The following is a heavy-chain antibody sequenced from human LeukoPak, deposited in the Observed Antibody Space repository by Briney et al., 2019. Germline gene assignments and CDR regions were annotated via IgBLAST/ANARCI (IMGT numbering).Heavy chain of an antibody. J-gene: IGHJ3*02. CDR3: ARARRSRYGSNSVSYAFDI. Sequence: ASVKVSCKASGYTFTGYHMHWVRQAPGQGLEWMGWINPNSGGTNYAQKFQGRVTMTRDTSISTAYMELSRLRSDDTAVYYCARARRSRYGSNSVSYAFDIWGQGTMVTVSS. CDR1: GYTFTGYH. CDR2: INPNSGGT. D-gene: IGHD4-23*01. V-gene: IGHV1-2*02.